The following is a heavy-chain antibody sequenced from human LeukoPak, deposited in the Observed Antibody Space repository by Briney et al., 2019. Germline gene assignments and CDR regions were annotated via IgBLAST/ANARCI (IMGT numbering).Heavy chain of an antibody. D-gene: IGHD3/OR15-3a*01. CDR2: IYYSGST. V-gene: IGHV4-59*12. CDR3: ARGTRSRSYNWFDP. CDR1: GGSISSYY. Sequence: SETLSLTCTVSGGSISSYYWSWIRQPPGKGLEWIGYIYYSGSTNYNPSLKSRVTISVDTSKNQFSLKLSSVTAADTAVYYCARGTRSRSYNWFDPWGQGTLVTVSS. J-gene: IGHJ5*02.